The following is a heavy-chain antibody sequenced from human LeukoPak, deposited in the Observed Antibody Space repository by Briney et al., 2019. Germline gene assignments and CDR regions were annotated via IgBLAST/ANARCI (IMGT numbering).Heavy chain of an antibody. V-gene: IGHV4-34*01. CDR2: SNRSGST. D-gene: IGHD3-3*02. CDR1: GFTFSSYS. CDR3: ARDPRISGVVRRSNYYMDV. Sequence: GSLRLSCAASGFTFSSYSMNWVRQAPGKGLEWFGESNRSGSTNYNPSLKSRVTISVDTSKNQFSLKLSSVTAADTAVYYCARDPRISGVVRRSNYYMDVWGKGTTVTVSS. J-gene: IGHJ6*03.